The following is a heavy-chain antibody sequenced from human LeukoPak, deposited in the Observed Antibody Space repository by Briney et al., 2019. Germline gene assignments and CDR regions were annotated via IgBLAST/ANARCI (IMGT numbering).Heavy chain of an antibody. D-gene: IGHD3-22*01. CDR2: INSNGDST. Sequence: GGSLGLSCSASGFTFSTYAMHWVRQAPGKGLEYVSAINSNGDSTYYADSVKGRFTISRDNSKNTLFLQMSSLRTEDTAMYYCVKLDGGYYYHSRGQGTLVTVSS. CDR1: GFTFSTYA. J-gene: IGHJ4*02. V-gene: IGHV3-64D*09. CDR3: VKLDGGYYYHS.